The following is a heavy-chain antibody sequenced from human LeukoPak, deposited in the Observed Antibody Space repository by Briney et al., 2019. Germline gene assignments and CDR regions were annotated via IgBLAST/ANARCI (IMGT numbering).Heavy chain of an antibody. J-gene: IGHJ5*02. Sequence: SETLSLTCTVSGGSISSYYWSWIRQPPGKGLEWIARISYSGSTNYNPSLKSRVTISLDSSKNQFSLRLSSVTPADTAAYYCASLPIDSSTGTFGWFDPWGQGTLVTVSS. V-gene: IGHV4-59*01. CDR1: GGSISSYY. CDR3: ASLPIDSSTGTFGWFDP. D-gene: IGHD1-14*01. CDR2: ISYSGST.